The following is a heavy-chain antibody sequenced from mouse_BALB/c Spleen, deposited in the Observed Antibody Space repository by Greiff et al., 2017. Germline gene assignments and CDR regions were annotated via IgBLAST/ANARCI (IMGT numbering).Heavy chain of an antibody. V-gene: IGHV3-8*02. CDR2: ISYSGST. J-gene: IGHJ2*01. CDR3: ARAYYGNYYFDY. Sequence: EVHLVESGPSLVKPSQTLSLTCSVTGDSITSGYWNWIRKFPGNKLEYMGYISYSGSTYYNPSLKSRISITRDTSKNQYYLQLNSVTTEDTATYYCARAYYGNYYFDYWGQGTTLTVSS. D-gene: IGHD2-10*01. CDR1: GDSITSGY.